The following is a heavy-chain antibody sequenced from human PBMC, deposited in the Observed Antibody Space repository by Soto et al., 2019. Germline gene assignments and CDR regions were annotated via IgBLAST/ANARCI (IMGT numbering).Heavy chain of an antibody. V-gene: IGHV1-18*04. CDR1: GYTFTSYG. J-gene: IGHJ6*02. Sequence: ASVKVSCKASGYTFTSYGISWVRQAPGQGLEWMGWISAYNGNTNYAQKLQGRVTMTTDTSTSTAYMELRSLRSDDTAVYYCARVRIAAAGGIYYYYGMDVWGQGTTVTVSS. D-gene: IGHD6-13*01. CDR2: ISAYNGNT. CDR3: ARVRIAAAGGIYYYYGMDV.